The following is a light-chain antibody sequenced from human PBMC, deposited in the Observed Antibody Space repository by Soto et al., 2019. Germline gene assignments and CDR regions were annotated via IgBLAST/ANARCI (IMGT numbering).Light chain of an antibody. CDR2: AAS. CDR1: QGISNY. V-gene: IGKV1-27*01. Sequence: DIQMTQSPSSLSASVGDRVTITCRASQGISNYLAWYQQKPGKVPKLLIYAASTLQSGVPSRFSGSGSGTDFTLTISSLPPEDVATYYCQKSRAFGQGTKVEIK. J-gene: IGKJ1*01. CDR3: QKSRA.